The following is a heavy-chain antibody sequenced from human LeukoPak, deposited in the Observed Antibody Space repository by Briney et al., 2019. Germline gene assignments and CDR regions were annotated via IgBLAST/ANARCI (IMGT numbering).Heavy chain of an antibody. CDR1: GFTFSSYA. V-gene: IGHV3-23*01. CDR3: AKHSVVYDIGYAFDI. Sequence: GGSLRLSCAASGFTFSSYAMSWVRQAPGKGLEWVSTLSVGGGSTHHADSVKGQFTISRDNSKNTLYLQMNSLRAEDTAVYYCAKHSVVYDIGYAFDIWGQGTMVTVSS. J-gene: IGHJ3*02. CDR2: LSVGGGST. D-gene: IGHD2-8*02.